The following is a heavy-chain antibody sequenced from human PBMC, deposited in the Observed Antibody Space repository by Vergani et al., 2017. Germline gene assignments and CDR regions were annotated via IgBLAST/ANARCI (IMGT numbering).Heavy chain of an antibody. V-gene: IGHV3-30*02. J-gene: IGHJ4*02. D-gene: IGHD3-16*01. CDR1: GFTFSNYD. CDR2: IQFDGSSQ. Sequence: QVQLVESGGGVVQRGGSLRLSCATSGFTFSNYDMQWIRQGPGKGLEFVAFIQFDGSSQYYADSVKGRFTLSRDFSKNTLYLQMNSLRTDDTATYYCAKHFRGWGIDYWGQGTQVIVSS. CDR3: AKHFRGWGIDY.